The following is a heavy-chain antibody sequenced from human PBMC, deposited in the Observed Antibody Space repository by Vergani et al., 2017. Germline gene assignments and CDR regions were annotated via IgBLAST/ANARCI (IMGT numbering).Heavy chain of an antibody. V-gene: IGHV1-2*02. Sequence: QVQLVQSGAEVKKPGASVNVSCKASGYTFTDYYIHWVRQAPGQGLEWMGWINPNKGGTNYAQKFQGRVTMTRDTSISTAYVELSRLRSDDTAVYYCARDYGMDDWGQGTTVTVSS. CDR1: GYTFTDYY. CDR3: ARDYGMDD. CDR2: INPNKGGT. J-gene: IGHJ6*02.